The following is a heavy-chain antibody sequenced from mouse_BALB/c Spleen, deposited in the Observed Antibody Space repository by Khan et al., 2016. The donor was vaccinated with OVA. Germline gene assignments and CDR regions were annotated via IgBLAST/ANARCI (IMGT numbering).Heavy chain of an antibody. CDR1: GFTFSTYG. V-gene: IGHV5-6*01. D-gene: IGHD1-1*01. CDR3: ARLAYYYDSEGFAY. J-gene: IGHJ3*01. Sequence: EVKLVESGGDLVKPGGSLKLSCAASGFTFSTYGMSWVRQTPDKRLEWVATVSTGGSYTYYPDSVKGRFTIPRDNAKNTLYLQMSSLKSEDTAMFYCARLAYYYDSEGFAYWGQGTLVTVSA. CDR2: VSTGGSYT.